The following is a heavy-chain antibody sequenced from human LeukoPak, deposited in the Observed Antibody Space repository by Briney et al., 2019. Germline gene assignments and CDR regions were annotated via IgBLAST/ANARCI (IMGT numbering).Heavy chain of an antibody. CDR2: ISYDGSNK. CDR3: AKDRVDCSSTSCYTFYYFDY. V-gene: IGHV3-30*18. J-gene: IGHJ4*02. Sequence: GGSLRLSCAASGFTFSSYGMHWVRQAPGKGLEWVAVISYDGSNKYYADSVKGRFTISRDNSKNTLYLQMNSLRAEDTAVYYCAKDRVDCSSTSCYTFYYFDYWGQGTLVTVSS. CDR1: GFTFSSYG. D-gene: IGHD2-2*02.